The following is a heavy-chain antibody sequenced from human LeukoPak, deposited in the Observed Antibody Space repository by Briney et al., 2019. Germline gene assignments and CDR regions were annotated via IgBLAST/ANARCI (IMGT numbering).Heavy chain of an antibody. V-gene: IGHV1-24*01. D-gene: IGHD2-15*01. J-gene: IGHJ4*02. Sequence: ASVKVSCKVSGYTLTELSMHWVRQAPGKGLEWMGGFDPEDGETIYAQKFQGRVTMTEDASTDTAYMELSSLRSEDTAVYYCATRVGNCSGGSCYYFDYWGQGTLVTVSS. CDR1: GYTLTELS. CDR3: ATRVGNCSGGSCYYFDY. CDR2: FDPEDGET.